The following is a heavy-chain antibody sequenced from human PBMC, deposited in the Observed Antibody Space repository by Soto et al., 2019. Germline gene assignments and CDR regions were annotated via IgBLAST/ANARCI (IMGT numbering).Heavy chain of an antibody. CDR3: ARGRIAAADFDD. Sequence: XESLSVPFADYGGSFSGYYWSWIRQPPGKGLEWIGEINHSGSTNYKPSLKSRVTISVDTSKNQFSLKLSSVTAADTAVYYCARGRIAAADFDDWGQGTLVTVSS. CDR1: GGSFSGYY. J-gene: IGHJ4*02. D-gene: IGHD6-13*01. CDR2: INHSGST. V-gene: IGHV4-34*01.